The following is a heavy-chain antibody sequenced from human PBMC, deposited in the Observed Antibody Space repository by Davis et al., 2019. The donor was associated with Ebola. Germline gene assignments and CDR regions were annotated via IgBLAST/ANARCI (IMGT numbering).Heavy chain of an antibody. V-gene: IGHV1-18*01. CDR1: GYTFTSYG. D-gene: IGHD3-10*01. J-gene: IGHJ4*02. CDR2: ISAYNGNT. CDR3: ARDRKGSRPLLWFGDRAVFDY. Sequence: ASVKVSCKASGYTFTSYGISWVRQAPGQGLEWMGWISAYNGNTNYAQKLQGRVTMTTDTSTSTAYMELRSLRSDDTAVYYCARDRKGSRPLLWFGDRAVFDYWGQGTLVTVSS.